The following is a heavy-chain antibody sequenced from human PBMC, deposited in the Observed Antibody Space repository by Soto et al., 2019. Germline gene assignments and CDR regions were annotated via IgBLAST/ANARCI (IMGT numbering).Heavy chain of an antibody. J-gene: IGHJ4*02. CDR2: ISYDGSNK. CDR3: ARDPHSSSWYSGIDY. V-gene: IGHV3-30-3*01. CDR1: GFTFSSYA. Sequence: GGSLRLSCAASGFTFSSYAMHWVRHAPGKGLEWVAVISYDGSNKYYADSVKGRFTISRDNSKNTLYLQMNSLRAEDTAVYYCARDPHSSSWYSGIDYWGQGTLVTVS. D-gene: IGHD6-13*01.